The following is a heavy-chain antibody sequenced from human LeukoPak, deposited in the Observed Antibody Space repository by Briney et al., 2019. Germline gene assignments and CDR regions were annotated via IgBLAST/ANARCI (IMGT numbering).Heavy chain of an antibody. Sequence: PGGSLRLSCAASRFTFSIYAMSWVRQGPGKGLEWVSAISASGGTTYYSDSVKGRFTISRDNSKNTLYLQMNSLRAEDTAVYYCASKHYVGDYWGQGTLVTVSS. CDR3: ASKHYVGDY. CDR1: RFTFSIYA. V-gene: IGHV3-23*01. CDR2: ISASGGTT. D-gene: IGHD4-17*01. J-gene: IGHJ4*02.